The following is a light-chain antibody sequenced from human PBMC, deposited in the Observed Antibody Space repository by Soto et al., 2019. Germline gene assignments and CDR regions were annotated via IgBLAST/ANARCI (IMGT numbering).Light chain of an antibody. J-gene: IGLJ1*01. CDR3: SSYTISSTYV. CDR1: SCDVGGYNY. Sequence: QSALTQPASVSGSPGQSITISCTGTSCDVGGYNYVSWYQQHPGKAPKLMIYDVSNRPAGVSNRFSGSKSGNTASLTISGLQAEDEADYYCSSYTISSTYVFGTGTKLTVL. V-gene: IGLV2-14*01. CDR2: DVS.